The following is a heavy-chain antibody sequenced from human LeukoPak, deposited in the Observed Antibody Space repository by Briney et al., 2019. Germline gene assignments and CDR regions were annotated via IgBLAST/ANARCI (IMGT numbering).Heavy chain of an antibody. D-gene: IGHD6-19*01. CDR2: IIPIFGTA. Sequence: ASVKVSCKASGGTFSSYAISWVGQAPGQGLEWMGGIIPIFGTANYAQKFQGRVTITADKSTSTAYMELSSLRSEDTAVYYCAKGPAIAVAGDVEALDSDYWGQGTLVTVSS. CDR3: AKGPAIAVAGDVEALDSDY. CDR1: GGTFSSYA. V-gene: IGHV1-69*06. J-gene: IGHJ4*02.